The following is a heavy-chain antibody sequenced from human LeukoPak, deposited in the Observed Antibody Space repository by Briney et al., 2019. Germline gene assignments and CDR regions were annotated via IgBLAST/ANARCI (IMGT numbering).Heavy chain of an antibody. D-gene: IGHD3-22*01. V-gene: IGHV4-61*01. CDR1: GGSISSRSYY. CDR2: IYYSGNT. Sequence: PSETLSLTCTVSGGSISSRSYYWSWIRQPPGKGLEWIGYIYYSGNTNYNPSLKSRVTISVDTSKNQFSLRLSSVTAADTAVYYCARGYYDSSGYSNPFDYWGQGTLVTVSS. J-gene: IGHJ4*02. CDR3: ARGYYDSSGYSNPFDY.